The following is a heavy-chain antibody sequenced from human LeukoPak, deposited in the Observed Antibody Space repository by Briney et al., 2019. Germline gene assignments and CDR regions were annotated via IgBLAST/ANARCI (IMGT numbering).Heavy chain of an antibody. J-gene: IGHJ4*02. CDR2: IIPILGIA. D-gene: IGHD6-19*01. V-gene: IGHV1-69*04. CDR1: GGTFSSYA. CDR3: ARAAYSSGWYLALPEPIDY. Sequence: SVKVSCKASGGTFSSYAISWVRQAPGQGLEWMGRIIPILGIANYAQKFQGRVTITADKSTSTAYMEPSSLRSEDTAVYYCARAAYSSGWYLALPEPIDYWGQGTLVTVSS.